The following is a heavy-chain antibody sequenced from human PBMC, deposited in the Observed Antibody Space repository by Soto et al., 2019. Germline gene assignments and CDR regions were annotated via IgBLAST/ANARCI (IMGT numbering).Heavy chain of an antibody. J-gene: IGHJ3*02. CDR1: GFTFSSYS. V-gene: IGHV3-23*01. CDR3: AKDWTAI. Sequence: GSLRHSCAASGFTFSSYSMTWVRQAPGKGLEWVSTISGSGGSTYYADSVKGRFTISRDNSKNTLYLQMNSLRAEDTAVYYCAKDWTAIWGQGTMVTVSS. CDR2: ISGSGGST. D-gene: IGHD2-21*02.